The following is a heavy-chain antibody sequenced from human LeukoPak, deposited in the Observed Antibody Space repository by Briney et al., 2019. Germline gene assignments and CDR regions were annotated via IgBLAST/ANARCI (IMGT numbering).Heavy chain of an antibody. V-gene: IGHV4-59*08. CDR3: ARVDTARADDY. D-gene: IGHD5-18*01. CDR1: GGSIRSYY. J-gene: IGHJ4*02. Sequence: SETLSLTCTVSGGSIRSYYWSWIRQPPGKGLEWIAYIYYSGSTNYNPSLKSRVTISVDTSKNQFSLKLSSVTAADTAVYYCARVDTARADDYWGQGTLVTVSS. CDR2: IYYSGST.